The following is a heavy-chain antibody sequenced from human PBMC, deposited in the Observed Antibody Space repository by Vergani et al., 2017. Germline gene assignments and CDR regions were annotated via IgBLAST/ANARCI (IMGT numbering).Heavy chain of an antibody. D-gene: IGHD6-13*01. J-gene: IGHJ4*02. CDR2: ISGSGGST. V-gene: IGHV3-23*01. CDR3: AKDEVAASESIYYFDY. Sequence: EVQLLESGGGLVQPGGSLRLSCAASGFTFSSYAMSWVRQAPGKGLEWVSAISGSGGSTYYADSVKGRFTISRDNSKNTLYLQMNSLRAEDTAVYYCAKDEVAASESIYYFDYWGQGTLVTVSS. CDR1: GFTFSSYA.